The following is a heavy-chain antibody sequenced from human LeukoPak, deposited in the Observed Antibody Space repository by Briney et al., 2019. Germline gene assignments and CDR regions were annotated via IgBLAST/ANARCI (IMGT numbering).Heavy chain of an antibody. CDR3: ARVRNYYYYYYMDV. CDR1: VYTFTSYG. CDR2: ISAYNGNT. V-gene: IGHV1-18*01. J-gene: IGHJ6*03. Sequence: ASVKVSCKASVYTFTSYGISWVRQAPGQGVEWMGWISAYNGNTNYAQKLQGRVTMTTDTSTTTAYMELRSLRSDDTAVYYCARVRNYYYYYYMDVWGKGTTVTVSS.